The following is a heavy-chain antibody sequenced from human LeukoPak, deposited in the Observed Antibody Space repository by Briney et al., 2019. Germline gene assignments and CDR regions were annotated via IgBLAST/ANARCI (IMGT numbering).Heavy chain of an antibody. V-gene: IGHV4-39*07. CDR1: GGSINSYY. D-gene: IGHD3-10*01. CDR3: AKSNGYGLIDI. Sequence: IPSETLSLTCTVSGGSINSYYWGWVRQPPGKALEWIGNIFYSGSTYYSPSLKSRVTISLDTSRNQFSLKLNSVTAADTAVYYCAKSNGYGLIDIWGQGTMVTVSS. CDR2: IFYSGST. J-gene: IGHJ3*02.